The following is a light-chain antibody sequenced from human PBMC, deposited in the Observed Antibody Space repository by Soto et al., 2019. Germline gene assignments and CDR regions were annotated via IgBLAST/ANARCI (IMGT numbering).Light chain of an antibody. V-gene: IGLV2-14*01. J-gene: IGLJ1*01. CDR1: SSDVGAYNY. CDR2: EVS. CDR3: CSFTSITTYV. Sequence: QSVLTQPASVSGSLGQSITISCTGTSSDVGAYNYVSWYQQQPGKAPKLMISEVSNRPSGVSNRFSGSKSGNTASLIISGLQAEDEADYYCCSFTSITTYVFGTGTKGTLL.